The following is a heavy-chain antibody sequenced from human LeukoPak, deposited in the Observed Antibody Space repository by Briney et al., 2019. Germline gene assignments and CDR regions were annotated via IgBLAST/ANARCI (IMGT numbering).Heavy chain of an antibody. CDR2: IYYSGST. D-gene: IGHD6-19*01. Sequence: PSETLSLTCTVSGGSISSCGYYWSWIRQHPGKGLEWIGYIYYSGSTYYNPSLKSRVTISVDTSKNQFSLKLSSVTAADTAVYYCAREQWLVLGYFDYWGQGTLVTVSS. CDR3: AREQWLVLGYFDY. CDR1: GGSISSCGYY. J-gene: IGHJ4*02. V-gene: IGHV4-31*03.